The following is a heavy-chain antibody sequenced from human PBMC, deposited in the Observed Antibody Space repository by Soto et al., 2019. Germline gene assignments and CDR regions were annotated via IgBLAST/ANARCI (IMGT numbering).Heavy chain of an antibody. CDR2: IRSDRSYI. CDR1: EFTFSSYS. Sequence: GSLRLSCAASEFTFSSYSMNWVRQAPGKGLEWVSSIRSDRSYIYYGDSVKGRFTISRDNAKNSLYLQMNSLRPEDTAVYYCARKGYGDYGGMDVWGQGTTVTVSS. D-gene: IGHD4-17*01. V-gene: IGHV3-21*01. CDR3: ARKGYGDYGGMDV. J-gene: IGHJ6*02.